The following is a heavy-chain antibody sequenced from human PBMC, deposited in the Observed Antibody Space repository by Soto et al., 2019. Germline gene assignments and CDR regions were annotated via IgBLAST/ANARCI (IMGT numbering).Heavy chain of an antibody. J-gene: IGHJ2*01. CDR3: ARKVPGSTTRPDYWYFDL. Sequence: EVQLLESGGGLVQPGGSLRLSCAASGFTFISYAMNWVRQAPGKGLQWVSASSGGGDATFYADSVKGRFTISRDNSRNTVTLQMNSLGADDTAVYYCARKVPGSTTRPDYWYFDLWGRGTLVTVSS. CDR1: GFTFISYA. D-gene: IGHD3-10*01. V-gene: IGHV3-23*01. CDR2: SSGGGDAT.